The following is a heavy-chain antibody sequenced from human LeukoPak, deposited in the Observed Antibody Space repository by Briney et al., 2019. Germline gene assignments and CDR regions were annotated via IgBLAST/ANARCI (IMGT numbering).Heavy chain of an antibody. Sequence: ASVKVSCKTSGYTFTTYDINWVRQATGQGLEWMGWLNPNSDNTASAQSFQGRLTLTRNTSICTAYMELSSLRSEDTAIYYCGRAGSHDRQTIDFWGQGTLVSVSS. D-gene: IGHD1-26*01. V-gene: IGHV1-8*01. CDR1: GYTFTTYD. J-gene: IGHJ4*02. CDR2: LNPNSDNT. CDR3: GRAGSHDRQTIDF.